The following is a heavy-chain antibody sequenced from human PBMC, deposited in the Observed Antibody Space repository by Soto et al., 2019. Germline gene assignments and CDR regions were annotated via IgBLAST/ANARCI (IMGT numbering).Heavy chain of an antibody. Sequence: QVQLVQSGAEVKKPGASVKVSCKASGYTFTSYGISWVRQAPGQGLEWMGWISAYNGNTNYAQKLHGTVTMTTDTSTSTAYMELRSLRSDDTAVYYCARDLWIGVVRTSPNDAFDIWGQGTMVTVSS. J-gene: IGHJ3*02. CDR1: GYTFTSYG. D-gene: IGHD3-10*01. CDR2: ISAYNGNT. V-gene: IGHV1-18*01. CDR3: ARDLWIGVVRTSPNDAFDI.